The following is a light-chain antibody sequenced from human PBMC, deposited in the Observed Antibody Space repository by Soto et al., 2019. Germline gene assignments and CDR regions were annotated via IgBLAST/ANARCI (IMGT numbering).Light chain of an antibody. CDR3: QQYGILYA. V-gene: IGKV3-20*01. Sequence: EIVLTQSPGTLSLSPGERAILSCRASQRFSSSHLAWYQQKPGQAPRLLIYGASSRASGVPDRFSGSGCASDFTLTISILEDDDFAVYYCQQYGILYAFGQGTKLEIK. CDR1: QRFSSSH. CDR2: GAS. J-gene: IGKJ2*01.